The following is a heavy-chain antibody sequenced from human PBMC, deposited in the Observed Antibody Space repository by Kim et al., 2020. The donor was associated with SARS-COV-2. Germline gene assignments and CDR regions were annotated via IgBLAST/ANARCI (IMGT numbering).Heavy chain of an antibody. CDR3: AKVVSGGYVGTDGFDI. D-gene: IGHD1-26*01. Sequence: GGSLRLSCATSGFTFSRFAMNWFRQAPGKGLEWVSAIGGSGGTTYYAESVKDRFTISRDNSKNTVFLQMRSLRVEDTAVYYCAKVVSGGYVGTDGFDIWGQGTMVTVSS. V-gene: IGHV3-23*01. J-gene: IGHJ3*02. CDR2: IGGSGGTT. CDR1: GFTFSRFA.